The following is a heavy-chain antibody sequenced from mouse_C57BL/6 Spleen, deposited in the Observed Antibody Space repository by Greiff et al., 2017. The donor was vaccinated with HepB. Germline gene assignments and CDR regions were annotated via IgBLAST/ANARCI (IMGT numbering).Heavy chain of an antibody. D-gene: IGHD2-3*01. CDR3: AREENDGYSFAY. Sequence: LVESGPELVKPGASVKISCKASGYAFSSSWMNWVKQRPGKGLEWIGRIYPGDGDTNYNGKFKGKATLTADKSSSTAYMQLSSLTSEDSAVYFCAREENDGYSFAYWGQGTLVTVSA. CDR2: IYPGDGDT. CDR1: GYAFSSSW. V-gene: IGHV1-82*01. J-gene: IGHJ3*01.